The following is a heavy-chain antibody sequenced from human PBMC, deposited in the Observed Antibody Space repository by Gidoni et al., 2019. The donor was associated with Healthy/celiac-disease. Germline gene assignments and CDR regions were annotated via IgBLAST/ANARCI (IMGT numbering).Heavy chain of an antibody. Sequence: QITLKESGPTLVKPTQTLTLTCTFSGFSLSTSGVGVGWIRQPPGKALEWLALIYWDDDKRYSPSLKSRLTITKDTSKNQVVLTMTNMDPVDTATYYCAHRRAWEEQQLVPDWFDPWGQGTLVTVSS. V-gene: IGHV2-5*02. CDR2: IYWDDDK. CDR1: GFSLSTSGVG. J-gene: IGHJ5*02. CDR3: AHRRAWEEQQLVPDWFDP. D-gene: IGHD6-13*01.